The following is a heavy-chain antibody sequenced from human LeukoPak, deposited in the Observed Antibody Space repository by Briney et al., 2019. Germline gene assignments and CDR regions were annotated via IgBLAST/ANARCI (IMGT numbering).Heavy chain of an antibody. D-gene: IGHD3-10*01. CDR3: AKASYFHGSGSYFPFDY. CDR1: GFTFSSYG. V-gene: IGHV3-23*01. CDR2: ISGSGGST. Sequence: PGGSLRLSCAASGFTFSSYGMSWVRQAPGKGLEWVSAISGSGGSTYYTDSVKGRFTISRDNSKNTLYLQMNSLRAEDTAVYYCAKASYFHGSGSYFPFDYWGQGTLVTVSS. J-gene: IGHJ4*02.